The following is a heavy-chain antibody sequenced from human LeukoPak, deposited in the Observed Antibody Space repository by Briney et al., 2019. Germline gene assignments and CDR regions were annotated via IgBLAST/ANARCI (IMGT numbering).Heavy chain of an antibody. Sequence: SETLSLTCTVSGGSISSSSYYWGWIRQPPGKGLEWIGSIYYSGSTYYNPSLKSRVTISVDTSKNQFSLKLSSVTAADTAVYYCARQPLVPSNFDYWGQGTLVTVSS. CDR3: ARQPLVPSNFDY. V-gene: IGHV4-39*01. CDR1: GGSISSSSYY. J-gene: IGHJ4*02. CDR2: IYYSGST. D-gene: IGHD6-13*01.